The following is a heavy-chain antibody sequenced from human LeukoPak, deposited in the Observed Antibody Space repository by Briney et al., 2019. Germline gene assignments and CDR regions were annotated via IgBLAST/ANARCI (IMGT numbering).Heavy chain of an antibody. V-gene: IGHV3-15*01. Sequence: GGSLRLSCTASGFTFGDYAMSWVRQAPGKGLEWVGRIKSKTDGGTTDYAAPVKGRFTISRDDSKNTLYLQMNSLKTEDTAVYYCTTDSTWIQLWLPTYYFDYWGQGTLVTVSS. D-gene: IGHD5-18*01. J-gene: IGHJ4*02. CDR1: GFTFGDYA. CDR3: TTDSTWIQLWLPTYYFDY. CDR2: IKSKTDGGTT.